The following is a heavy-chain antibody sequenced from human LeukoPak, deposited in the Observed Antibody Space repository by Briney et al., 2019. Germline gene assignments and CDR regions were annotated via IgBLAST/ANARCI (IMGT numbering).Heavy chain of an antibody. CDR3: ARVASSIAPHRGYYFYYYMDV. D-gene: IGHD6-6*01. Sequence: SETLSVTCTVSGGSLSSYYWSWIRQPPGKGLEWVGHISYSGSTNYKPSLKSRVTISVDTSKNQFSLKLRSVTAADTAVYYCARVASSIAPHRGYYFYYYMDVWGKGTTVTVSS. CDR2: ISYSGST. CDR1: GGSLSSYY. J-gene: IGHJ6*03. V-gene: IGHV4-59*01.